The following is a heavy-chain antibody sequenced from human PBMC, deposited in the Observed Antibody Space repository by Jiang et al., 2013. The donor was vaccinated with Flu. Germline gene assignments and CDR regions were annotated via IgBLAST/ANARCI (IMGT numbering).Heavy chain of an antibody. Sequence: LLKPSETLSLTCAVYGGSFSGYYWSWIRQPPGKGLEWIGEINHSGSTNYNPSLKSRVTISVDTSKNQFSLKLSSVTAADTAVYYCARGARTHIAAVNNWFDPWGQGTLVTVSS. J-gene: IGHJ5*02. CDR2: INHSGST. V-gene: IGHV4-34*01. CDR3: ARGARTHIAAVNNWFDP. D-gene: IGHD6-13*01. CDR1: GGSFSGYY.